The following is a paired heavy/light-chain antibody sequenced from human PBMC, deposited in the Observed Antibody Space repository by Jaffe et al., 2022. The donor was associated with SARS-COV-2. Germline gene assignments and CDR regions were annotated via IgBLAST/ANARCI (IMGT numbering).Light chain of an antibody. CDR1: QSVSSIY. Sequence: EIVLTQSPGTLSLSPGERATLSCRASQSVSSIYLAWYQQRPGQAPRLLLYGASHRATDIPDRFSGSGSGTDFTLTISRLEPEDFAVYFCLQYRSSRTFGQGTKVEMK. J-gene: IGKJ1*01. CDR2: GAS. CDR3: LQYRSSRT. V-gene: IGKV3-20*01.
Heavy chain of an antibody. J-gene: IGHJ4*02. CDR3: ARSEYDGSGYATKKHLDF. CDR1: GYSFDSYA. D-gene: IGHD3-22*01. V-gene: IGHV1-3*01. Sequence: QVQFVQSGTEVKKPGASVKVSCKASGYSFDSYALHWVRQAPGQRLEWMGWINAGNGYTKYSQNFQGRVTITRDPFASTGYMELASLRSEDTAVYYCARSEYDGSGYATKKHLDFWGRGTLVAVSS. CDR2: INAGNGYT.